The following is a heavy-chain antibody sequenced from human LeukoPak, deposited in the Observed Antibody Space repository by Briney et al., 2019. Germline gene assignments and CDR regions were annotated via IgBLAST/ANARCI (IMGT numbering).Heavy chain of an antibody. Sequence: GGSLRLSCAASGFTFSSYAMHWVRQAPGKGLEWVAVISYDGSNKYYADSVKGRFTISRDNSKNTLYLQMNSLRAEDTAVYYCAKGGSWEGNFDYWGQGTLVTVSS. V-gene: IGHV3-30-3*01. CDR2: ISYDGSNK. CDR1: GFTFSSYA. D-gene: IGHD6-13*01. CDR3: AKGGSWEGNFDY. J-gene: IGHJ4*02.